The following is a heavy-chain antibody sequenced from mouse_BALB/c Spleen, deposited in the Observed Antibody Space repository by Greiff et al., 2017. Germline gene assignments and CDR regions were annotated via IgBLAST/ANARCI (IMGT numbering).Heavy chain of an antibody. CDR3: ASYRYDEGGYAMDY. D-gene: IGHD2-14*01. CDR2: IHYSGST. Sequence: EVQLVESGPDLVKPSQSLSLTCTVTGYSITSGYSCHLIRQFPGNLLEWMGYIHYSGSTKYNPSLKSRISITRDTSKNQFFLQLNSVTTEDTATYYCASYRYDEGGYAMDYWGQGTSVTVSS. V-gene: IGHV3-1*02. J-gene: IGHJ4*01. CDR1: GYSITSGYS.